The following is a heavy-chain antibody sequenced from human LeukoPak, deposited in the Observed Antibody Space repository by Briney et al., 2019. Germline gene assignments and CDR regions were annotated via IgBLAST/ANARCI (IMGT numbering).Heavy chain of an antibody. CDR1: GDSISSSSYY. D-gene: IGHD3-10*01. V-gene: IGHV4-39*01. CDR3: ARHRRGYYGSGSYYNVRWFDP. Sequence: SETLSLTCTVSGDSISSSSYYWGWIRQPPGKGLEWIGSIYYSGSTYYNPSLKSRVTISVDTSKNQFSLKLSSVTAADTAVYYCARHRRGYYGSGSYYNVRWFDPWGQGTLVTVSS. CDR2: IYYSGST. J-gene: IGHJ5*02.